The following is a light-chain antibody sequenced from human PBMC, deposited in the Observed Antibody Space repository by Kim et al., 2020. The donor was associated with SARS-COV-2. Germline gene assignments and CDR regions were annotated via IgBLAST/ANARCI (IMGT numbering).Light chain of an antibody. V-gene: IGLV2-14*03. CDR2: DVS. CDR3: SSYTSSHTVV. J-gene: IGLJ2*01. CDR1: SSDVGGYNY. Sequence: QSVLTQPASVSGSPGQSITISCTGTSSDVGGYNYVSWYQQHPGKAPKLMIYDVSSRPSGVSNRFSGSKSVNTASLTISGLQAEDEADYYCSSYTSSHTVVFGGGTQLTVL.